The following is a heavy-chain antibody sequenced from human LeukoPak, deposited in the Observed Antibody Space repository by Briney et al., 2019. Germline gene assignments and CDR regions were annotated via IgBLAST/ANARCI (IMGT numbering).Heavy chain of an antibody. J-gene: IGHJ4*02. Sequence: GGSLRLSCVGSGFTFGTYWMTWVRQAPGKGLEWVANINEDGSERHYVGSVEGRFTISRDNAKNSVYLQMSSLRAEDMAVYYCARDLPDYWGQGTLVTVSS. CDR1: GFTFGTYW. CDR3: ARDLPDY. CDR2: INEDGSER. V-gene: IGHV3-7*03.